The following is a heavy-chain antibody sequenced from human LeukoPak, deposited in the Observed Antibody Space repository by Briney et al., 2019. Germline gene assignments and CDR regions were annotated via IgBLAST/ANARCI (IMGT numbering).Heavy chain of an antibody. Sequence: SETLSLTCTVSGGSIASYYWSWIRQPPGKGLEWIGYIYYSGSTNYNPSLKSRVTISVDTSKNRFSLKLSSVTAADTAVYYCARRYFDYWGQGTLVTVSS. J-gene: IGHJ4*02. V-gene: IGHV4-59*01. CDR2: IYYSGST. CDR3: ARRYFDY. CDR1: GGSIASYY.